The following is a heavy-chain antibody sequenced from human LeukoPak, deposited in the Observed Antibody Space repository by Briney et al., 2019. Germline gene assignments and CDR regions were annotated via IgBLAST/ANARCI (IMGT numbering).Heavy chain of an antibody. Sequence: SETLSLTCGVSGYSISRGYYWAWIRQPPGKGLEWIGTIYHTESTYYNPSLESRVTISVDTSKNEFSVNLNSVTAADTAVYYCARAGWIITSGIDYWGQGALVTVSS. D-gene: IGHD3-10*01. J-gene: IGHJ4*02. CDR3: ARAGWIITSGIDY. V-gene: IGHV4-38-2*01. CDR2: IYHTEST. CDR1: GYSISRGYY.